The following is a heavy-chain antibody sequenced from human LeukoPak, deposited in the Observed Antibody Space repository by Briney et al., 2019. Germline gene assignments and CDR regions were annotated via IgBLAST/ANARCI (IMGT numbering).Heavy chain of an antibody. V-gene: IGHV4-38-2*02. Sequence: SETLSLTCTVSGYSISSDYYWGWIRQPPGKGLEWIGSIYHSGSTYYNPSLKSRVTISVDTSKNQFSLKLSSVTAADTAVYYCARELVWFDPWGQGTLVTVSS. CDR1: GYSISSDYY. CDR2: IYHSGST. CDR3: ARELVWFDP. J-gene: IGHJ5*02. D-gene: IGHD6-6*01.